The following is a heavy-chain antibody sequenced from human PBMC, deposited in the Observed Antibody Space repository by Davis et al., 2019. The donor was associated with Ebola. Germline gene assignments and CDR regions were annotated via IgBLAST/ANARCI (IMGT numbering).Heavy chain of an antibody. CDR1: GYSISSGDY. Sequence: PSETLSLTCAVSGYSISSGDYWAWIRQPPGKALEWIGSIYYSGSTVYNPSLKSRITVSVDTSKNQFSLNLRSVTAADTAVYYCARESIGGDDRRYFYYMDVWGKGTTVTVSS. V-gene: IGHV4-38-2*02. J-gene: IGHJ6*03. D-gene: IGHD2-21*01. CDR3: ARESIGGDDRRYFYYMDV. CDR2: IYYSGST.